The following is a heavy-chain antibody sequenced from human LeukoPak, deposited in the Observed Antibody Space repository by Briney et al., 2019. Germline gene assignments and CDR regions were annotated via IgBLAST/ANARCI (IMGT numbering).Heavy chain of an antibody. V-gene: IGHV3-43D*03. D-gene: IGHD6-19*01. CDR1: VFTFDDYA. CDR3: ATRGPVAGQQGDYYYYMDV. J-gene: IGHJ6*03. CDR2: ISWDGGST. Sequence: PGGSLRLSCAASVFTFDDYAMHWVRQAPGKGLEWVSLISWDGGSTYYADSVKGRFTISRDNSKNSLYLQMNSLRAEDTALYYCATRGPVAGQQGDYYYYMDVWGKGTTVTVSS.